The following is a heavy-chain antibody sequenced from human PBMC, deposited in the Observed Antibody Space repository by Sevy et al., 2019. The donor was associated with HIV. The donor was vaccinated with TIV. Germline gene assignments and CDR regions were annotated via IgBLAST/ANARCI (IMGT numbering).Heavy chain of an antibody. CDR3: AEGKYYYDSSGYYLYDY. CDR1: GFTFSSYA. CDR2: ISGSGGST. J-gene: IGHJ4*02. Sequence: GGSLRLSCAASGFTFSSYAMSWVRQAPGKGLEWVSAISGSGGSTYYADSVKGRFTISRDNSKNTLYLQMNSLRAEDTAVYYCAEGKYYYDSSGYYLYDYWGQGTLVTVSS. V-gene: IGHV3-23*01. D-gene: IGHD3-22*01.